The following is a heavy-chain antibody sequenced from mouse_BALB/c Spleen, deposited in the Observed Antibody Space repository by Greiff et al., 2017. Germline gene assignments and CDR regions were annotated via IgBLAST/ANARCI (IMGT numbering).Heavy chain of an antibody. CDR1: GYAFTNYL. D-gene: IGHD1-3*01. CDR2: INPGSGGT. CDR3: ARSKALTVYFDY. Sequence: QVQLQQSGAELVRPGTSVKVSCKASGYAFTNYLIEWVKQRPGQGLEWIGVINPGSGGTNYNEKFKGKATLTADKSSSTAYMQLSSLTSDDSAVYFCARSKALTVYFDYWGQGTTLTVSS. J-gene: IGHJ2*01. V-gene: IGHV1-54*01.